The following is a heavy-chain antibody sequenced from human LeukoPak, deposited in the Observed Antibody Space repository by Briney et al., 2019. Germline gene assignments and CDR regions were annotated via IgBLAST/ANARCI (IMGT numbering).Heavy chain of an antibody. Sequence: SETLSLTCNVSGYSISSGYYWGWIRQPPGKGPEWIGSIYDSGSTYYNPSLKSRVTLSVDTSKNQISLKLSSVTAADTAVYYCARAGITMIREIDHWGQGTLVTVSS. CDR2: IYDSGST. CDR3: ARAGITMIREIDH. CDR1: GYSISSGYY. V-gene: IGHV4-38-2*02. J-gene: IGHJ4*02. D-gene: IGHD3-10*01.